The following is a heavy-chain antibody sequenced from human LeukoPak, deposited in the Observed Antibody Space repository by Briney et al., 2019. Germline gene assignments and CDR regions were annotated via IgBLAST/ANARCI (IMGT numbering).Heavy chain of an antibody. CDR1: GGSISSSNYY. Sequence: PSETLSLTCTVSGGSISSSNYYWGWIRQPPGKGLEWIGSIYYRGSTYYNPSLTSRVTISVDTSKNQFSLKLSSVTAADTAVYYCARSGVIEWENWFDPWGQGTLVTVSS. J-gene: IGHJ5*02. CDR2: IYYRGST. D-gene: IGHD1-26*01. V-gene: IGHV4-39*07. CDR3: ARSGVIEWENWFDP.